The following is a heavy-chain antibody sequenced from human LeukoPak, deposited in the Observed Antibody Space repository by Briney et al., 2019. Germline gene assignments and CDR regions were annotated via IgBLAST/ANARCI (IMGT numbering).Heavy chain of an antibody. CDR1: GFTFSSYA. CDR3: AFHYYDSSGYYLEYFQH. J-gene: IGHJ1*01. Sequence: GGSLRLSCAASGFTFSSYAMSWVRQAPGKGLEWVSAISGSGGSTYYADSAKGRFTISRDNSKNTLYLQMNSLRAEDTAVYYCAFHYYDSSGYYLEYFQHWGQGTLVTVSS. V-gene: IGHV3-23*01. D-gene: IGHD3-22*01. CDR2: ISGSGGST.